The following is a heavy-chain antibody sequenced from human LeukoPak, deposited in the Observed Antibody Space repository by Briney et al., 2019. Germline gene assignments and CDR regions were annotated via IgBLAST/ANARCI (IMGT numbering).Heavy chain of an antibody. J-gene: IGHJ5*02. CDR1: GFTFSSYE. CDR3: ARGHITMIGKNWFDP. V-gene: IGHV4-34*01. Sequence: PGGSLRLSCAASGFTFSSYEMNWVRQPPGKGLEWIGEINHSGSTNYNPSLKSRVTISVDTSKNQFSLKLSSVTAADTAVYYCARGHITMIGKNWFDPWGQGTLVTVSS. D-gene: IGHD3-22*01. CDR2: INHSGST.